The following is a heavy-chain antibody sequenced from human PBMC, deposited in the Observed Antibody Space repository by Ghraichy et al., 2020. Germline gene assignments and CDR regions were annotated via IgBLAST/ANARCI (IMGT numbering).Heavy chain of an antibody. D-gene: IGHD4-23*01. CDR3: ARQDYGGNSGGFYP. CDR2: IYYSGST. V-gene: IGHV4-39*01. Sequence: SETLSLTCTVSGGSISSSSYYWGWIRQPPGKGLEWIGSIYYSGSTYYNPSLKSRVTISVDTSKNQFSLKLSSVTAADTAVYYCARQDYGGNSGGFYPWGQGTLVTVSS. CDR1: GGSISSSSYY. J-gene: IGHJ5*02.